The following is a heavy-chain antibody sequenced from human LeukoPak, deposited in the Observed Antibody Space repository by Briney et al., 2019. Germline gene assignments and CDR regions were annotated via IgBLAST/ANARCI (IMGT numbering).Heavy chain of an antibody. CDR2: IYYSGST. CDR1: GGSISSYY. CDR3: AREGFYGSGSSFQH. Sequence: PSETLSLTCTVSGGSISSYYWSWIRQPPGKGLEWIGYIYYSGSTNYNPSLKSRVTISVDTSKNQFSLKLSSVTAADTAVYYCAREGFYGSGSSFQHWGQGTLVTVSS. J-gene: IGHJ1*01. D-gene: IGHD3-10*01. V-gene: IGHV4-59*01.